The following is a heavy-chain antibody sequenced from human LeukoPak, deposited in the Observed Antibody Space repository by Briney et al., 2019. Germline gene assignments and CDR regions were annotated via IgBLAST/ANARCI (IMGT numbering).Heavy chain of an antibody. V-gene: IGHV4-39*07. J-gene: IGHJ3*02. CDR1: GGSITSSSYY. CDR3: ARDAYGDAFDI. D-gene: IGHD3-10*01. Sequence: SETLSLTCTVSGGSITSSSYYWGWIRQPPGKGLEWIGSVYYSGNTYYNSSLKSRVTISVDTSKNQFSLKLSSVTAADTAVYYCARDAYGDAFDIWGQGTMVTVSS. CDR2: VYYSGNT.